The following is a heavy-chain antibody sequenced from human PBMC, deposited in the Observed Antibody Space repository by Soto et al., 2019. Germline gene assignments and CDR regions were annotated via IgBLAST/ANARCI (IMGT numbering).Heavy chain of an antibody. J-gene: IGHJ6*02. Sequence: SVKVSCKAVGYSFTSYGIAWVRQVPGQGPEWMGWISPYNGRTNNAQNVQGGVVMTEDKYTNIVYLEPRSLRSEDTAMYYCGRCRTDSYAMDVWGQ. D-gene: IGHD1-1*01. CDR1: GYSFTSYG. CDR2: ISPYNGRT. V-gene: IGHV1-18*01. CDR3: GRCRTDSYAMDV.